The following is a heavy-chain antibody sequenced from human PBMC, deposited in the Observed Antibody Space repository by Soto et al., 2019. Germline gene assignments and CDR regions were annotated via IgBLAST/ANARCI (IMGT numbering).Heavy chain of an antibody. J-gene: IGHJ6*02. Sequence: QVQVVQSGDEVKKPGASVKVSCQASGYTFTNYGFSWVRQAPGQGLEWMGGISGYNGNTKYAEKFQGRVTMTTDTSTSTAHMDLRSLRSDDTAVYYCAREGQAPYYYYGMDVWGQGTAVTVSS. CDR2: ISGYNGNT. V-gene: IGHV1-18*01. CDR3: AREGQAPYYYYGMDV. CDR1: GYTFTNYG.